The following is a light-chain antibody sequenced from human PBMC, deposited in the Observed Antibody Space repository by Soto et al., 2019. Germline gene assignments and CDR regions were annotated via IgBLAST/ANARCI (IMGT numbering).Light chain of an antibody. CDR3: QHYTSHST. CDR1: QLISTG. V-gene: IGKV1-5*03. Sequence: DIQVTQSPSPLPHSVGARATITCRASQLISTGLACYQQKPGKPPKLLIYTPSTLESGVPSRFSGSGSGTEFTLTISSQQADDFASYYRQHYTSHSTFGQGTKVEIK. J-gene: IGKJ1*01. CDR2: TPS.